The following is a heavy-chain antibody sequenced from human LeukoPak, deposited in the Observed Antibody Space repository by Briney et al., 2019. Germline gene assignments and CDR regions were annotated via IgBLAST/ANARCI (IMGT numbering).Heavy chain of an antibody. J-gene: IGHJ2*01. CDR2: IYTSGST. CDR1: GGSISSYY. D-gene: IGHD6-13*01. CDR3: ARHVAAAGFYWYFDL. V-gene: IGHV4-4*07. Sequence: SETLSLTCTVSGGSISSYYWSWIRQPAGKGLEWIGRIYTSGSTNYNPSLKSRVTMSVDTSRNLVSLKLTSVTAADTAIYFCARHVAAAGFYWYFDLWGRGTLITVSS.